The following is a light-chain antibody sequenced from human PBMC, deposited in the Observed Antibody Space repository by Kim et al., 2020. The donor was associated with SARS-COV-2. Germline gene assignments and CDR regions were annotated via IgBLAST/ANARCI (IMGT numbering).Light chain of an antibody. Sequence: QSVLTQPPSVSGAPGQRVTISCTGSSSNIGAGYDVHWYQQLPGTAPKLLIYGNSNRPSGVPDPFSGSKSGTSASLAITGLQGGDEADYYCQSYDSSLSGWVFGGGTRLTVL. CDR2: GNS. CDR1: SSNIGAGYD. J-gene: IGLJ3*02. V-gene: IGLV1-40*01. CDR3: QSYDSSLSGWV.